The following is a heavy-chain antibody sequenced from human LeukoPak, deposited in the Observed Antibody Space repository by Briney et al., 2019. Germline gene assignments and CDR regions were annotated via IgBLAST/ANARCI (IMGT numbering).Heavy chain of an antibody. CDR1: GYTFTSYY. J-gene: IGHJ4*02. V-gene: IGHV1-46*01. CDR3: AVQGNYDSSGYQFDY. D-gene: IGHD3-22*01. CDR2: INPSGGST. Sequence: ASVKVSCKASGYTFTSYYMHWVRQAPGQGLEWVGIINPSGGSTSYAQKFQGRVTMTRDTSTSTVYMELSSLRSEDTAVYYCAVQGNYDSSGYQFDYWGQGTLVTVSS.